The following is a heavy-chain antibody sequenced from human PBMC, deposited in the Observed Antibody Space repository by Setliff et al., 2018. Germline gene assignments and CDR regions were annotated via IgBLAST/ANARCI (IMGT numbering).Heavy chain of an antibody. D-gene: IGHD5-12*01. V-gene: IGHV1-69*05. Sequence: ASVKVSCKASGGTFSNYDISWVRQAPGQGLEWMGGIIPIFGTTNYAQRFQGRVTMTTDESTSTAYMELSSLRSEDTAVYYCARERGDIVTTTSYYYYLDVWGKGTTVTV. CDR1: GGTFSNYD. J-gene: IGHJ6*03. CDR3: ARERGDIVTTTSYYYYLDV. CDR2: IIPIFGTT.